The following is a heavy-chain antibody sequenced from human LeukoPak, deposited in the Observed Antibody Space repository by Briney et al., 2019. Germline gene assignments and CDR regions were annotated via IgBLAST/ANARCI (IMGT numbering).Heavy chain of an antibody. CDR1: GYTFTSYA. D-gene: IGHD5-12*01. V-gene: IGHV1-3*01. Sequence: ASVKVSCKASGYTFTSYAMHLVRQAPGRRLEWMGWINAGNGNTKYSQKFQGRVTITRDTSASTAYMELSSLRSEDTAVYYCARDRDSGYDRNYFDYWGQGTLVTVSS. J-gene: IGHJ4*02. CDR2: INAGNGNT. CDR3: ARDRDSGYDRNYFDY.